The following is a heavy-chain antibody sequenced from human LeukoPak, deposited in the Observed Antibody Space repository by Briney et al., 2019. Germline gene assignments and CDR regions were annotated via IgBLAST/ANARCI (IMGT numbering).Heavy chain of an antibody. CDR3: ARVPSPHYYYMDV. CDR1: GYSFTSYW. V-gene: IGHV5-51*01. Sequence: GESLKISCKGSGYSFTSYWIGWVRQMPGKGLEWMGIIYPGDSDTRYSPSFQGQVTISADKSISTAYLQWSSRKASDTAMYYCARVPSPHYYYMDVWGKGTTVTVSS. CDR2: IYPGDSDT. J-gene: IGHJ6*03. D-gene: IGHD2-2*01.